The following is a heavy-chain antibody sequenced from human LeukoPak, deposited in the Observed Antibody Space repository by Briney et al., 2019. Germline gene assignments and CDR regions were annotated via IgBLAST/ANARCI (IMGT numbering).Heavy chain of an antibody. V-gene: IGHV1-2*02. CDR2: INPNSGDT. D-gene: IGHD3-10*01. J-gene: IGHJ5*01. Sequence: ASVKVSCKASGYTFSDYYIHWVRQAPGQGLEWMGWINPNSGDTNYAQKFQGRVTMTRDTSIRTAYMELNRLRSDDTAVYYCAGVLIRGIIMFNSWGQGTLVTVTS. CDR1: GYTFSDYY. CDR3: AGVLIRGIIMFNS.